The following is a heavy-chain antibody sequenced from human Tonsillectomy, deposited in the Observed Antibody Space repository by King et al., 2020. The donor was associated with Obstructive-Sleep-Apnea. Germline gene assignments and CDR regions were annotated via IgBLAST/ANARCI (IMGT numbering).Heavy chain of an antibody. J-gene: IGHJ4*02. CDR3: ARELDSGSYYLGSYFDY. D-gene: IGHD1-26*01. CDR1: GGSISSGGYY. V-gene: IGHV4-31*03. Sequence: PLQESGPGLVKPSQTLSLTCTVSGGSISSGGYYWSWIRQHPGKGLEWIGYIYYSGSTYYNPSLKSRVTISVDTSKNQFSLKLSSVTAADTAVYYCARELDSGSYYLGSYFDYGGQGTLVTVSS. CDR2: IYYSGST.